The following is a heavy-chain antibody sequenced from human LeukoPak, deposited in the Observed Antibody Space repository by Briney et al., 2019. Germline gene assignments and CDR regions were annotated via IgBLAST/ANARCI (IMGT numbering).Heavy chain of an antibody. CDR1: EFTFSNYW. V-gene: IGHV3-74*01. J-gene: IGHJ6*02. Sequence: GGSLRLSCTTPEFTFSNYWMHWVRQVPGKGLVWVSRIDTDGTTTDYADSVKGRFTISRDNAKNTLYLQMNSLRADDTAVYYCARDLASSIAAAGTFYYGMDVWGQGTTVTVSS. CDR2: IDTDGTTT. CDR3: ARDLASSIAAAGTFYYGMDV. D-gene: IGHD6-13*01.